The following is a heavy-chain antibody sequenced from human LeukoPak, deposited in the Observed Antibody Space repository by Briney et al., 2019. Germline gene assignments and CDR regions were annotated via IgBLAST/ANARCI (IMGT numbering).Heavy chain of an antibody. V-gene: IGHV3-23*01. CDR1: GLTFSNYA. CDR2: ISDSGGST. D-gene: IGHD3-16*01. CDR3: AKRGIMIRKIILVGYHTEASYFDC. Sequence: GGSLRLSCAASGLTFSNYAMSWVRQAPGKGLEWVSGISDSGGSTYYADSVKGRFTISRDNSKNTLYLQMNSLRAENTAVYYCAKRGIMIRKIILVGYHTEASYFDCWGEGGLVTVSS. J-gene: IGHJ4*02.